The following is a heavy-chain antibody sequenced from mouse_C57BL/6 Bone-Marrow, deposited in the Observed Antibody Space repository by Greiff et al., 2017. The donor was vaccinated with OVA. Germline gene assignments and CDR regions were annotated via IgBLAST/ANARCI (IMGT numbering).Heavy chain of an antibody. CDR3: AIEWVGSSYGAY. CDR1: GYTFTSYW. V-gene: IGHV1-74*01. CDR2: IHPSDSDT. Sequence: QVQLQQPGAELVKPGASVKVSCKASGYTFTSYWMHWVKQRPGQGLEWIGRIHPSDSDTNYNQKFKGKATLTVDKSSSKAYMQLSSRTSEDSAVYYCAIEWVGSSYGAYWGQGTLVTVAA. D-gene: IGHD1-1*01. J-gene: IGHJ3*01.